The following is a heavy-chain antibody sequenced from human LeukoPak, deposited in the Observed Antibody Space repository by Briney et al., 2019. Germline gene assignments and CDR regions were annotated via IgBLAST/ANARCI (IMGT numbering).Heavy chain of an antibody. CDR3: AKEGRGWYYYDSSGPDY. CDR1: GFTFSSYA. CDR2: ISGSGGST. V-gene: IGHV3-23*01. Sequence: GGSLRLSCAASGFTFSSYAMSWGRQAAGKGVEWGSAISGSGGSTYYADSVKGRFTISRDNSKNPLYLQMNSLRAEDTAVYYCAKEGRGWYYYDSSGPDYWGQGTLVTVSS. J-gene: IGHJ4*02. D-gene: IGHD3-22*01.